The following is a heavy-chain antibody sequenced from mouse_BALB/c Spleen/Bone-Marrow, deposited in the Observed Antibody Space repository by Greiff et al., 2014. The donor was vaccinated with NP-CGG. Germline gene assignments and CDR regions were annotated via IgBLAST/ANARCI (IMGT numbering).Heavy chain of an antibody. CDR2: IYPXXXXX. J-gene: IGHJ3*01. D-gene: IGHD1-2*01. CDR1: GYTFTDYY. V-gene: IGHV1-84*02. Sequence: LMESGPELVKPGASVKXXCKASGYTFTDYYINWVKQKPGQGLEWIGWIYPXXXXXXXXXXFXXXATXTVDTPSSTAYMRLSSLTSEDTAVYFCARGITTAAFAVWGEGTLVTVSA. CDR3: ARGITTAAFAV.